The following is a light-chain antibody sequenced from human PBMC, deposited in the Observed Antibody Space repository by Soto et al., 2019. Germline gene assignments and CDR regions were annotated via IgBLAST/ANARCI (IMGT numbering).Light chain of an antibody. V-gene: IGKV1-6*01. CDR3: LQDYSYPRT. CDR2: AAS. Sequence: IQMTDSRSPLSASVGDRVTITCRAIQGIRNDGGWYQQKPGQAPELLIYAASSLQTGVPSRFSGSGSGTDFTLTISSLQPEDFATYYCLQDYSYPRTFGQGTKVDIK. CDR1: QGIRND. J-gene: IGKJ1*01.